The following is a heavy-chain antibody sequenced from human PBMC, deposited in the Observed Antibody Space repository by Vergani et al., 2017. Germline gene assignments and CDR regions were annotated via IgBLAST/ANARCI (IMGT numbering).Heavy chain of an antibody. V-gene: IGHV1-2*02. CDR1: GYTFTGYY. D-gene: IGHD3-10*01. Sequence: QVQLVQSGAEVKKPGASVKVSCKASGYTFTGYYMNWVRQAPGQGLEWMGWINPNSGGTNYAQKFQGRVTMTRDTSISTAYMELSRLRSDDTAVYYCARVASSTPHPITMVRGVMRYWGQGTLVTVSS. J-gene: IGHJ4*02. CDR2: INPNSGGT. CDR3: ARVASSTPHPITMVRGVMRY.